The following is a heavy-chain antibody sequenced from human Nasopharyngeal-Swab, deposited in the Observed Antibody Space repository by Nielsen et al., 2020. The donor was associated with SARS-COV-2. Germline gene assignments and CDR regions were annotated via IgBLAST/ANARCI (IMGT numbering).Heavy chain of an antibody. D-gene: IGHD3-16*01. Sequence: GESLKISCEASGFTLSNYGMHWVRQAPGKGLEWVAVMSYDGSNKYYEDSVKGRFTISRDNSKNTLYLQMNSLRAEDTAVYYCASKALGYYYMDVWGKGTTVTVSS. V-gene: IGHV3-30*03. J-gene: IGHJ6*03. CDR2: MSYDGSNK. CDR3: ASKALGYYYMDV. CDR1: GFTLSNYG.